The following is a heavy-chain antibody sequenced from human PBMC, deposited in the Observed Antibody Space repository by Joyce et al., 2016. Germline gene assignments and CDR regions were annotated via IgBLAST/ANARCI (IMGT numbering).Heavy chain of an antibody. CDR1: GYSFNNYW. Sequence: EEQLVQSGGEVRKPGESLKISCKGSGYSFNNYWIGWVRQKPGKGPEWMVIIYPGDSDIKYSPSFRGHVTIAADKSINTAYLQWSSLKASDTAVYYCARHYYDSSGFYFDLWGQGTLVTVSS. CDR2: IYPGDSDI. V-gene: IGHV5-51*01. D-gene: IGHD3-22*01. CDR3: ARHYYDSSGFYFDL. J-gene: IGHJ4*02.